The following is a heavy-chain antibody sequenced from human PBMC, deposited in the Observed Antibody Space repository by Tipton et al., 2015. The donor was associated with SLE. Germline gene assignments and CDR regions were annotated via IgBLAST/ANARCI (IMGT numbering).Heavy chain of an antibody. Sequence: QSGPEVKKPGASVKVSCKASGYTFTGYYMDWVRQAPGQGLEWMGRINPNSGGTDYAQKFQGRVTKTRDTSISTAYMELRSLRSDDTAVYYCARDYYDSSSYYPDAFDIWGQGTMVTVSS. D-gene: IGHD3-22*01. CDR1: GYTFTGYY. CDR3: ARDYYDSSSYYPDAFDI. J-gene: IGHJ3*02. V-gene: IGHV1-2*06. CDR2: INPNSGGT.